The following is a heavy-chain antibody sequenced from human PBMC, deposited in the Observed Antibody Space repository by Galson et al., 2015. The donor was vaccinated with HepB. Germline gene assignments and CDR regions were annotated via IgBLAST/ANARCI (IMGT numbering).Heavy chain of an antibody. Sequence: SVKVSCKASGGTFSSYTISWVRQAPGQGLEWMGRIIPILGIANYAQKFQGRVTITADKSTSTAYMELSSLRSEDTAVYYCARDRLAAYQLLWFGETSDYWGQGTLVTVSS. CDR1: GGTFSSYT. J-gene: IGHJ4*02. CDR3: ARDRLAAYQLLWFGETSDY. D-gene: IGHD3-10*01. CDR2: IIPILGIA. V-gene: IGHV1-69*04.